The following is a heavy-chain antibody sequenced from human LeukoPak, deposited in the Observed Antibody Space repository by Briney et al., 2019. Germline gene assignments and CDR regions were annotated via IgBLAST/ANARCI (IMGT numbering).Heavy chain of an antibody. CDR3: ARYYYDSSGYYQFXXXFDY. V-gene: IGHV4-34*01. Sequence: SETLSLTCAVYGGSFSGYYWSWIRQPPGKGLEWIGEINHSGSTNYNPSLKSRVTISVDTSKNQFSLKLSSVTAADTAVYYCARYYYDSSGYYQFXXXFDYWGQGTLVTVSS. D-gene: IGHD3-22*01. CDR1: GGSFSGYY. CDR2: INHSGST. J-gene: IGHJ4*02.